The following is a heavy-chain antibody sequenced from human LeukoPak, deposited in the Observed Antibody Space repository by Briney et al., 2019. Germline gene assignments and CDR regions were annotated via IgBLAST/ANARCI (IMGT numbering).Heavy chain of an antibody. Sequence: GGSLRLSCAASGFTFSSYAMSWVRQAPGKGLEWVSDISGSGGSTYYADSVKGRFTISRDNSKNTLYLQMNSLRAEDTAVYYCAKDCSGGSCYFPGYMDYWGQGTLVTVSS. CDR1: GFTFSSYA. CDR3: AKDCSGGSCYFPGYMDY. CDR2: ISGSGGST. J-gene: IGHJ4*02. V-gene: IGHV3-23*01. D-gene: IGHD2-15*01.